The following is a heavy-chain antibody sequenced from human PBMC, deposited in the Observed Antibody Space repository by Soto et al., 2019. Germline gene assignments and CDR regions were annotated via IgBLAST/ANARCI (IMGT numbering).Heavy chain of an antibody. D-gene: IGHD1-26*01. V-gene: IGHV3-23*01. CDR3: AKDVGSYDAFDI. CDR2: ISGSGGST. Sequence: HPGGSLRLSCAASGFTFSSYAMSWVRQAPGKGLEWVSAISGSGGSTYYADSVKGRFTISRDNSKNTLYLQMNSLRAEDTTVYYCAKDVGSYDAFDIWGQGTMVTVSS. CDR1: GFTFSSYA. J-gene: IGHJ3*02.